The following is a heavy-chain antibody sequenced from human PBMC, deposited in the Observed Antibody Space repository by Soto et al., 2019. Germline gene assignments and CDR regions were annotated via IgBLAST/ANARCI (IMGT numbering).Heavy chain of an antibody. V-gene: IGHV4-31*03. CDR3: ARSDSSTKTWYYFDR. Sequence: SETLSLTCTVSGGSISSGSYYWTWIRQHPGKGLEWIGHIYSTESTNYNPSLKSRLTISVDMSASQFSLKLSSVTVADTAVYYCARSDSSTKTWYYFDRWGQGTLVTVSS. CDR2: IYSTEST. J-gene: IGHJ4*02. CDR1: GGSISSGSYY. D-gene: IGHD3-22*01.